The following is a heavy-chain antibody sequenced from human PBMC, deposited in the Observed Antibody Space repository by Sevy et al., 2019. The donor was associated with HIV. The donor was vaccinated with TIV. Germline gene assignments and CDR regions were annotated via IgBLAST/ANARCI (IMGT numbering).Heavy chain of an antibody. D-gene: IGHD3-22*01. J-gene: IGHJ4*02. CDR1: GITLSTYW. CDR3: SRGLYYYDMRGHQEPGDY. Sequence: GGSLRLSCAASGITLSTYWMHWVRQAPGKGLVWVSRINSDGCSTSYADSVKGRFTISRDNGKNTLYLQMKSLRAEDTAVYFYSRGLYYYDMRGHQEPGDYWGQGVLVTVSS. CDR2: INSDGCST. V-gene: IGHV3-74*01.